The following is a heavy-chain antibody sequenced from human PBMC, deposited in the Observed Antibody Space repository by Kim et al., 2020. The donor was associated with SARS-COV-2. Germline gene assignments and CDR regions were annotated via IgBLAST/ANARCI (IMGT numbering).Heavy chain of an antibody. CDR2: MYYSGST. J-gene: IGHJ3*02. CDR3: AREGYYDSSGYYNHDAFDI. CDR1: GASISSYY. Sequence: SETLSLTCTVSGASISSYYWSWIRQPPGKGLEWIGYMYYSGSTIYNPSLKSRVTISIDTSKNQFSLKLSSVTAADTAVYYCAREGYYDSSGYYNHDAFDIWGQGTMVTVSS. V-gene: IGHV4-59*01. D-gene: IGHD3-22*01.